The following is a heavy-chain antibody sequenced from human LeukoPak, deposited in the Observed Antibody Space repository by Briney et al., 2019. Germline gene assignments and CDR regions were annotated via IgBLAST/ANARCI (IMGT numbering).Heavy chain of an antibody. V-gene: IGHV5-51*01. CDR1: GYSFTSYW. Sequence: GESLKISCKGSGYSFTSYWIGWVRQMPGKGLEWMGIIYLGDSDTRYSPSFQGQVTISADKSISTAYLQWSSLKASDTAIYYCARRGYSDYGLNLFDYWGQGTLVTVSS. J-gene: IGHJ4*02. D-gene: IGHD5-12*01. CDR2: IYLGDSDT. CDR3: ARRGYSDYGLNLFDY.